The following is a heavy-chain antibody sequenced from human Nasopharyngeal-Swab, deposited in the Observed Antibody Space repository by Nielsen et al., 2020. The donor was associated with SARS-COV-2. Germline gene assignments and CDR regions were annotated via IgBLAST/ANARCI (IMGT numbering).Heavy chain of an antibody. CDR1: GFTFSSYW. CDR3: ARDSYYDILTGRDYYYYYGMDV. CDR2: IKQDGSEK. J-gene: IGHJ6*02. Sequence: GGSLRLSCAASGFTFSSYWMSWVRQAPGKGLEWVANIKQDGSEKYYVDSVKGRFTISRDNAKNSLYLQMNGLRAEDTAVYYCARDSYYDILTGRDYYYYYGMDVWGQGTTVTVSS. D-gene: IGHD3-9*01. V-gene: IGHV3-7*01.